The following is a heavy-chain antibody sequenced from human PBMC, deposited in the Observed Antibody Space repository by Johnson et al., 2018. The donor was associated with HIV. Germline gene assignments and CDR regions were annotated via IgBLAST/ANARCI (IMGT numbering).Heavy chain of an antibody. V-gene: IGHV3-11*01. CDR2: ISSSGSTI. Sequence: VQLVESGGGLVKPGGSLRLSCAASGFTFSDYYMSWIRQAPGKGLEWFSYISSSGSTIYYADSVKGRFIISRDNARNSLYLQMNSLKVEDTALYYCAKDLAIYDYVWEGVFDIWGQGTMVTVSS. J-gene: IGHJ3*02. D-gene: IGHD3-16*01. CDR1: GFTFSDYY. CDR3: AKDLAIYDYVWEGVFDI.